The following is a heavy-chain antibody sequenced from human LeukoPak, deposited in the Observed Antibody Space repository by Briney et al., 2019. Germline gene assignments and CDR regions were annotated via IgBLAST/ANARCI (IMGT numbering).Heavy chain of an antibody. CDR1: SGSVSSGSYY. V-gene: IGHV4-61*01. CDR3: ARDVRTINVLTGYYRPYYFDY. J-gene: IGHJ4*02. D-gene: IGHD3-9*01. Sequence: SETLSLTCTVSSGSVSSGSYYWSWIRQPPGKGLEWIGHIYHTGSTNYNPSLKSRVTISLDTSKNQFSLKLTSVSAADTAVYYCARDVRTINVLTGYYRPYYFDYWGQGTLVTVSS. CDR2: IYHTGST.